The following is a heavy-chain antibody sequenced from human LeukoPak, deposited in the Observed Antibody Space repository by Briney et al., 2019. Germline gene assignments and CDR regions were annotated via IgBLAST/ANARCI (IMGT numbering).Heavy chain of an antibody. Sequence: GASVKVSCKASGYTFTSYGISWVRQAPGQGLEWMGRISAYNGNTNYAQKLQGRVTMTTDTSTSTAYMELRSLRSDDTAVYYCARGDYDFWSGYYPFDYWGQGTLVTVSS. CDR3: ARGDYDFWSGYYPFDY. D-gene: IGHD3-3*01. J-gene: IGHJ4*02. V-gene: IGHV1-18*01. CDR2: ISAYNGNT. CDR1: GYTFTSYG.